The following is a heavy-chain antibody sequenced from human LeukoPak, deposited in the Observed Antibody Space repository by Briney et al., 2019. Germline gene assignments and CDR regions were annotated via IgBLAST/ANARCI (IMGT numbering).Heavy chain of an antibody. CDR3: ARAPMVRGVIGDAFDI. V-gene: IGHV4-59*08. CDR2: IYYSGTT. CDR1: GGSISSYY. J-gene: IGHJ3*02. Sequence: SETLSLTCTVSGGSISSYYWSWIRQPPGKGLEWIGYIYYSGTTNYNPSLKSRVTTSVDTSKKQFSLRLSSVTAADTAVYYCARAPMVRGVIGDAFDIWGQGTMVTVSS. D-gene: IGHD3-10*01.